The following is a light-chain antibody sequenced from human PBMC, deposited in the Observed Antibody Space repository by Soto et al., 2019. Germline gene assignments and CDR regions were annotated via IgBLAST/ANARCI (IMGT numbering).Light chain of an antibody. CDR2: DAS. V-gene: IGKV3D-20*02. CDR3: QQRSNWLT. J-gene: IGKJ1*01. CDR1: QSVKSSY. Sequence: EIVLTQSPGTLSLSPGERATLPCRASQSVKSSYLAWYQQKPGQAPRLLIYDASNRATGIPVRFSGSGSGTDFTLTISSLEPEDFAVYYCQQRSNWLTFGQGTKVDIK.